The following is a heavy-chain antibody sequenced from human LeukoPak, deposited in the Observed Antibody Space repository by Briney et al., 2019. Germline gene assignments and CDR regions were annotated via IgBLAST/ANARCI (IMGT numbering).Heavy chain of an antibody. D-gene: IGHD2-15*01. V-gene: IGHV3-48*03. CDR1: GFTFSSNE. CDR3: ARGGYCSGGTCYKWNAFDI. CDR2: TVSSGTSI. J-gene: IGHJ3*02. Sequence: GGSLRLSCAASGFTFSSNEMNWVRQGPGKGLEWVSYTVSSGTSIYYADSVRGRFTISRDNAKNSLYLQMNSLRAEDTAVYYCARGGYCSGGTCYKWNAFDIWGQGTMVTVSS.